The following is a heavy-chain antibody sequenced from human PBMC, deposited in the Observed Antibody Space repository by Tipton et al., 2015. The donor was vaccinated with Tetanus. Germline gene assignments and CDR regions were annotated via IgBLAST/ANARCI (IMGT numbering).Heavy chain of an antibody. V-gene: IGHV4-59*02. J-gene: IGHJ4*02. D-gene: IGHD2/OR15-2a*01. CDR3: ARGTFHAFDF. CDR1: GDSVSGYY. CDR2: VYYTGST. Sequence: LRLSCTVSGDSVSGYYWSWIRQPPGKGLEWIGYVYYTGSTNHNPSLKSRVTMSVDTSKRQFSLKLNSVTAADTATYYCARGTFHAFDFWGQGVQVTVSS.